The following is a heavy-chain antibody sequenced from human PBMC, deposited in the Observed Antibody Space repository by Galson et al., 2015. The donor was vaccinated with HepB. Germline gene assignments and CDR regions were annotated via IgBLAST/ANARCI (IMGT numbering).Heavy chain of an antibody. J-gene: IGHJ6*02. D-gene: IGHD2-15*01. Sequence: SLRLSCAASGFTFSNYWMHWVRQTPGKGLVWVSRINPDGRSTTYADSVKGRVTISRDNAKNTVLLQMSSLRAEDTAVYYCARDVPILDNYYYGMDVWGQGTTVTVSS. CDR1: GFTFSNYW. CDR2: INPDGRST. CDR3: ARDVPILDNYYYGMDV. V-gene: IGHV3-74*03.